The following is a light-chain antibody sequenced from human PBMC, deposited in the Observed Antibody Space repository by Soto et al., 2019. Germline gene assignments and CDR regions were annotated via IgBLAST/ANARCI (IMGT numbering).Light chain of an antibody. CDR1: SCDVGGYNY. J-gene: IGLJ1*01. CDR3: SSYTSRSALV. Sequence: QSALTQPASVSGSPGQTITISCTGTSCDVGGYNYVSWYQQHPGKAPKLMIYDSSNRPSGVSKRFSGSKSGTTASLTISGLQAEDEADYYCSSYTSRSALVFGTGTKLTVL. CDR2: DSS. V-gene: IGLV2-14*01.